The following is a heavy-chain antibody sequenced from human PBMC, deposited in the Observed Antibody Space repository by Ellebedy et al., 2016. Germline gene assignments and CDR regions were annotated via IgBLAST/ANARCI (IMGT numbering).Heavy chain of an antibody. J-gene: IGHJ4*02. CDR3: ARDGSEWSRDY. Sequence: GESLKISXAVSGFAFSSFGMNWVRQAPGKGPEWVSGISGSGDSTYYADSVKGRFIISRDNTKNSLFLQMNSLGVEDTAVYYCARDGSEWSRDYWGQGTLVTVSS. V-gene: IGHV3-23*01. CDR2: ISGSGDST. CDR1: GFAFSSFG. D-gene: IGHD3-3*01.